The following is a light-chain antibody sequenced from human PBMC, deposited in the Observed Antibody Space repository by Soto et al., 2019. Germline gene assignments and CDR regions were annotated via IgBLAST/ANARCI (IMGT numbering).Light chain of an antibody. CDR3: SSYTTSSTQV. CDR2: EVS. J-gene: IGLJ3*02. CDR1: SSDIGTYNY. V-gene: IGLV2-14*01. Sequence: QSVLTQPASVSGSPGQSSTISFTGTSSDIGTYNYVSWYQQHPGKVPKLMIYEVSNRPSGVSNRFSGSKSVNTASLAISGLRAENEADYYCSSYTTSSTQVFGGGTKRTV.